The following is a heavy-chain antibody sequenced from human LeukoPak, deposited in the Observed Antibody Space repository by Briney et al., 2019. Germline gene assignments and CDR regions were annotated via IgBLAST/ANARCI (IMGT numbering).Heavy chain of an antibody. CDR3: TTDLGYCSSTSCRRLDY. J-gene: IGHJ4*02. D-gene: IGHD2-2*01. CDR2: IKSKTDGGTT. Sequence: PGGSLRLSCAASGFTFSNAWMSWVRQAPGKGLEWVGRIKSKTDGGTTDYAAPVKGRFTISRDDSKNTLYLQMNSLKTEDTAVYYCTTDLGYCSSTSCRRLDYWGQGTLVTVSS. V-gene: IGHV3-15*01. CDR1: GFTFSNAW.